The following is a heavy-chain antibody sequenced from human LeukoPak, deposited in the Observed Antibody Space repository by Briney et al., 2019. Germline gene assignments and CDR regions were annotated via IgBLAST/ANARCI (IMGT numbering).Heavy chain of an antibody. CDR3: ARDLAYSRLDY. V-gene: IGHV4-31*03. J-gene: IGHJ4*02. D-gene: IGHD5-18*01. Sequence: SETLSLTCTVSGDSISSGGYYWSWIRQHPGKGLEWIGYIYYSGSTYYNPSLKSRVTISVDTSKNLFSLILSSMTAADTAVYYCARDLAYSRLDYWGQGMLVTVSS. CDR2: IYYSGST. CDR1: GDSISSGGYY.